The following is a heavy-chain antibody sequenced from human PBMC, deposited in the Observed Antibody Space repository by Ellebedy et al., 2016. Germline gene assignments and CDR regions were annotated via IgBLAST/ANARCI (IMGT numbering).Heavy chain of an antibody. J-gene: IGHJ4*02. CDR3: ARDQSESVAGDY. CDR1: GFTFRRFS. D-gene: IGHD6-19*01. CDR2: ISYSSDTI. V-gene: IGHV3-48*02. Sequence: GESLKISCAASGFTFRRFSMNWVRQAPGKGLEWISYISYSSDTIYYADSVKGRFTISRDNAKNSLYLQMNSLRDEDTAVYYCARDQSESVAGDYWGQGTLVTVSS.